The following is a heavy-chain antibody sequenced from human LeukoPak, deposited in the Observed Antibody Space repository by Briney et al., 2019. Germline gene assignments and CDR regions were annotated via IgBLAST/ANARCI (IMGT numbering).Heavy chain of an antibody. V-gene: IGHV4-39*07. CDR2: IYYSGST. CDR1: GGSISSSSYY. D-gene: IGHD3-22*01. CDR3: ARDRGGYYFISTGMDV. J-gene: IGHJ6*04. Sequence: SETLSLTCTVSGGSISSSSYYWGWIRQPPGQGLEWIGSIYYSGSTYYNPSLKSRVTISVDTSKNQFSLKLSSVTAADTAVYYCARDRGGYYFISTGMDVWGKGTTVTVSS.